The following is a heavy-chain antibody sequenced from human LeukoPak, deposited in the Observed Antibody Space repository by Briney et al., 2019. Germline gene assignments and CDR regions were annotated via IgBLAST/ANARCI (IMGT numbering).Heavy chain of an antibody. Sequence: PGGSLRLSCAASGFTFDNYAMHWVRQAPGKGLEWVSGISWNSGSIGYADSVKGRFTISRDNAKNSLYLQMNSLRAEDTAVYYCARARGDYYDSSSWSFDYWGQGTLVTVSS. CDR3: ARARGDYYDSSSWSFDY. V-gene: IGHV3-9*01. CDR1: GFTFDNYA. J-gene: IGHJ4*02. CDR2: ISWNSGSI. D-gene: IGHD3-22*01.